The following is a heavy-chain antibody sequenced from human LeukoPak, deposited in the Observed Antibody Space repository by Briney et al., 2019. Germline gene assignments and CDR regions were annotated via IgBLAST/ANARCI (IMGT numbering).Heavy chain of an antibody. CDR2: ISSSSSTI. J-gene: IGHJ2*01. D-gene: IGHD2-21*02. CDR1: GFTFSSYS. V-gene: IGHV3-48*01. Sequence: PGGSLRLSCAASGFTFSSYSMNWVRQAPGKGLEWVSYISSSSSTIYYADSVKGRFTISRDNSNNTLFLQMNSLSADDTAVYFCAKGPRAGLRYWYFDLWGRGSLVTVSS. CDR3: AKGPRAGLRYWYFDL.